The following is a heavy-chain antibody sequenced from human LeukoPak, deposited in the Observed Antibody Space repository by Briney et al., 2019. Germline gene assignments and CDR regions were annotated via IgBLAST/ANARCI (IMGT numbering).Heavy chain of an antibody. Sequence: PGGSLRLSCTAAGFTFDDYAITWVRQAPGRGLERVGFIRSKSYGGTAEYAASVKGRFTISRDDSKSIVYLQMDSLKTEDTAIYYCTTLTMIVGPHFDYWGQGTLVTVSS. CDR2: IRSKSYGGTA. D-gene: IGHD3-22*01. CDR1: GFTFDDYA. CDR3: TTLTMIVGPHFDY. J-gene: IGHJ4*02. V-gene: IGHV3-49*04.